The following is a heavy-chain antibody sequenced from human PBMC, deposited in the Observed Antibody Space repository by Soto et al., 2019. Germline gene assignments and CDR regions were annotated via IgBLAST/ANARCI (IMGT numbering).Heavy chain of an antibody. Sequence: SETLSLTCAVYGWSFSGYYWSWIRQPPGKGLEWIGEINHSGSTNYNPSLKSRVTISVDTSKNQFSLKLSSVTAADTAVYYCARGLRYYGSGSYYHYYHHYRLAVPAQLTTVPVSS. V-gene: IGHV4-34*01. CDR2: INHSGST. CDR1: GWSFSGYY. D-gene: IGHD3-10*01. J-gene: IGHJ6*02. CDR3: ARGLRYYGSGSYYHYYHHYRLAV.